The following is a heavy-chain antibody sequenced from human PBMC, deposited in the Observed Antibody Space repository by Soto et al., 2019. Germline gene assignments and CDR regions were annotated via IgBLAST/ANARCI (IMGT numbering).Heavy chain of an antibody. CDR3: ERHEVGNGFDI. J-gene: IGHJ3*02. D-gene: IGHD1-1*01. CDR2: IYPGDSDT. CDR1: GYSFTSYW. V-gene: IGHV5-51*01. Sequence: GESLKISCKGSGYSFTSYWIGWVRQMPGKGLEWMGIIYPGDSDTRYSPSFQGQVTFSADKSASTAYLQWSSLKASDTAMYYCERHEVGNGFDIWGQGTMVTVSS.